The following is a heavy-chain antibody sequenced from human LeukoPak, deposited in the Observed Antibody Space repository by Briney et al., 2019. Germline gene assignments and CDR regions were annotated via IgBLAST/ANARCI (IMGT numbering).Heavy chain of an antibody. J-gene: IGHJ4*02. V-gene: IGHV1-18*01. CDR3: ARMGNFDY. D-gene: IGHD7-27*01. CDR1: GYTFTSYG. CDR2: ISAYNGNT. Sequence: SVKVSCKASGYTFTSYGISWVRQAPGQGLEWMGWISAYNGNTNYAQKFQGRVTMTRDTSISTAYMELSRLRSDDTAVYYCARMGNFDYWGQGTLVTVSS.